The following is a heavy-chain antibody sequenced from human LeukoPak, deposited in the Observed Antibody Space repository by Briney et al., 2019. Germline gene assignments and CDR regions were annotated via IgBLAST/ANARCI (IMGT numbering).Heavy chain of an antibody. CDR3: ARVHSGYDYTANYYYYYGMDV. J-gene: IGHJ6*02. CDR1: GGSISSSSYY. V-gene: IGHV4-39*01. D-gene: IGHD5-12*01. CDR2: IYYSGST. Sequence: SETLSLTCTVSGGSISSSSYYWGWIRQPPGKGLEWIGSIYYSGSTYYNPSLKSRVTISVDTSKNQFSLKLSSVTAADTAVYYCARVHSGYDYTANYYYYYGMDVWGQGTTVTVSS.